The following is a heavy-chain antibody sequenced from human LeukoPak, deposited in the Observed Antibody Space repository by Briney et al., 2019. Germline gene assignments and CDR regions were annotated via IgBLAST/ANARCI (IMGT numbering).Heavy chain of an antibody. D-gene: IGHD3-10*01. V-gene: IGHV4-34*01. CDR2: INHSGST. J-gene: IGHJ4*02. CDR1: GGSFSGYY. CDR3: ARADVAFGSGTDFDY. Sequence: PSETLSLTCAVYGGSFSGYYWSWIRQPPGKGLEWIGEINHSGSTNYTPSLKSRVTLSVDTSKNQSSLKLSSVTAADTGVYYCARADVAFGSGTDFDYCGEGTLVTVSS.